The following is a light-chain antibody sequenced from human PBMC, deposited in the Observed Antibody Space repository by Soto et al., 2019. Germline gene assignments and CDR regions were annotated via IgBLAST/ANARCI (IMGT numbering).Light chain of an antibody. Sequence: ENVLTQSPDTLSLSPGERATLSCRAGQSVVNNYLAWYQQKPGHAPRLLMYRASTRATGIADRFSGSGSGTDCTLTISRLEPEDFAVYYCQHYGSTGITFGQGTRREMK. CDR2: RAS. V-gene: IGKV3-20*01. CDR1: QSVVNNY. J-gene: IGKJ5*01. CDR3: QHYGSTGIT.